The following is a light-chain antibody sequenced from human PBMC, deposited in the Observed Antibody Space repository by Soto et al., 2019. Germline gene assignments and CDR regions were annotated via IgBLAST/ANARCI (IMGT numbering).Light chain of an antibody. CDR3: QQYINLWT. CDR1: QRVXSN. Sequence: IVLTQSPGTLSLSPGERATLSCRASQRVXSNFFWYEQKPGQSPRVLIYXASTRATGIPARFSGSGSGTEFTLTISSLQSEYFAVYYCQQYINLWTFGQGTKVDIK. CDR2: XAS. V-gene: IGKV3-15*01. J-gene: IGKJ1*01.